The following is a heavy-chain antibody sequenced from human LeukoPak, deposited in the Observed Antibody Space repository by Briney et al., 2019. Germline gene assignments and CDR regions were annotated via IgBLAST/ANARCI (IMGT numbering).Heavy chain of an antibody. CDR3: ARVEMATKYGDYYFDY. CDR1: GGTFSSYA. CDR2: IIPIFGTA. D-gene: IGHD5-24*01. Sequence: GASVKVSCKASGGTFSSYAISWVRQAPGQGLEWMGGIIPIFGTANYAQKFQGRVTITADKSTGTAYMELSSLRSEDTAVYYCARVEMATKYGDYYFDYWGQGTLVTVSS. V-gene: IGHV1-69*06. J-gene: IGHJ4*02.